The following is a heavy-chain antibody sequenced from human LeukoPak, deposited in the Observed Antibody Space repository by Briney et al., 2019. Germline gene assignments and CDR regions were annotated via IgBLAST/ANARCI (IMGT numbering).Heavy chain of an antibody. J-gene: IGHJ4*02. CDR2: ISSSSYI. Sequence: PGGSLRLSCAASGFTFSSYSMNWVRQAPGKGLEWVSSISSSSYIYYADSVKGRFTISRDNAKNSLYLQMNSLRAEDTAVYYCAREGPSSGWYRRSGFDYWGRGTLVTVSS. CDR1: GFTFSSYS. V-gene: IGHV3-21*01. CDR3: AREGPSSGWYRRSGFDY. D-gene: IGHD6-19*01.